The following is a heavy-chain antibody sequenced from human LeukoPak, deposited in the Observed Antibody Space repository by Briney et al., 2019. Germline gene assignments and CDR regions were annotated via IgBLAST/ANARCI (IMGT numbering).Heavy chain of an antibody. CDR1: GFTFSSYA. V-gene: IGHV3-30-3*01. CDR3: ARRNQYYDFWSGYYDGDYFDY. J-gene: IGHJ4*02. CDR2: ISYDGSNK. D-gene: IGHD3-3*01. Sequence: GGSLRPSCAASGFTFSSYAMHWVRQAPGKGLEWVAVISYDGSNKYYADSVKGRFTISRDNSKNTLYLQMNSLGAEDTAVYYCARRNQYYDFWSGYYDGDYFDYWGQGTLVTVSS.